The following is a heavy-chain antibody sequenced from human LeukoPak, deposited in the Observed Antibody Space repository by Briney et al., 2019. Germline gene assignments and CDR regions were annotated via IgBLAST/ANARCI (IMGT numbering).Heavy chain of an antibody. Sequence: SETLSLTCTVSGGSISSSSYYWGWIRQPPGKGLEWIGEINHSGSTNYNPSLKSRVTISVDTSKNQFSLKLSSVTAADTAVYYCARGFRIAARRLAYYYYGMDVWGQGTTVTVSS. CDR1: GGSISSSSYY. J-gene: IGHJ6*02. D-gene: IGHD6-6*01. V-gene: IGHV4-39*07. CDR2: INHSGST. CDR3: ARGFRIAARRLAYYYYGMDV.